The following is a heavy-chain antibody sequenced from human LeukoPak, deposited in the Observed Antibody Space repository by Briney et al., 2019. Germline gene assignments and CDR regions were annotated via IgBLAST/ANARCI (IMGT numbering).Heavy chain of an antibody. Sequence: SVKVSCKASGYTFTSYGISWVRQAPGQGLEWMGRIIPILGIANYAQKFQGRVTITADKSTSTAYMELSSLRSEDTAVYYCARVFNWFDPWGQGTLVTVSS. V-gene: IGHV1-69*04. CDR1: GYTFTSYG. CDR2: IIPILGIA. J-gene: IGHJ5*02. CDR3: ARVFNWFDP.